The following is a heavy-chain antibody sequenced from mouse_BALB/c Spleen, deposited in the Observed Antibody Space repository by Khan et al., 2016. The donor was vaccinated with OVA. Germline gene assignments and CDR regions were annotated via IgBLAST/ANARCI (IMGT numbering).Heavy chain of an antibody. V-gene: IGHV2-6-5*01. Sequence: QIQLVQSGPGLVAPSQSLSITCTVSGFSLTDYAVSWIRQPPGKGLEWLGVIWVSGSKYSNSVLKPRLSISKDNFKSQVFLMMNSLQADDTAMYYCARDPPYYSMDYWGQGTLVTVSA. J-gene: IGHJ4*01. CDR2: IWVSGSK. CDR3: ARDPPYYSMDY. CDR1: GFSLTDYA.